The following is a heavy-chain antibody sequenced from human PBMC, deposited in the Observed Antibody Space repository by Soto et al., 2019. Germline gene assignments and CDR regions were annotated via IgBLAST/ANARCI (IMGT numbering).Heavy chain of an antibody. CDR2: IYGGGNGP. D-gene: IGHD2-21*01. CDR3: AKMEGIAPWAYSFDY. V-gene: IGHV3-23*01. Sequence: EVQVLESGGGLVQPGGSLRLSCAATGFTFSDFAMSWDRQAPGKGLEWVSRIYGGGNGPHYADSVKGRVTISRDNSKNTLYLQMSSLRAEDTAVYYCAKMEGIAPWAYSFDYWGQGTLVTVSS. CDR1: GFTFSDFA. J-gene: IGHJ4*02.